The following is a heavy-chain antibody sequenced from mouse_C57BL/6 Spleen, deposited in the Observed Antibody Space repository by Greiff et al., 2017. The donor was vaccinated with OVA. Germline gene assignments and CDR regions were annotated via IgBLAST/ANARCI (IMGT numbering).Heavy chain of an antibody. D-gene: IGHD1-1*01. V-gene: IGHV1-72*01. J-gene: IGHJ3*01. Sequence: VQLQQPGAELVKPGASVKLSCKASGYTFTSYWMHWVKQRPGRGLEWIGRIDPNSGGTKYNEKFKSKATLTVDTPSSTAYMQLRSLTSEDAAVYYCARWDYGSNRAWFAYWGQGTLVTVSA. CDR1: GYTFTSYW. CDR3: ARWDYGSNRAWFAY. CDR2: IDPNSGGT.